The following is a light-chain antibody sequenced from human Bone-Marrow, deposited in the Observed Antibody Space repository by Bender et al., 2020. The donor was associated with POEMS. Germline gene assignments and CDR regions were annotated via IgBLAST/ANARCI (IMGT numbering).Light chain of an antibody. CDR2: EVS. J-gene: IGLJ3*02. CDR1: SSDVGGYDL. V-gene: IGLV2-23*02. Sequence: QSALTQPASVSGSPGQAITISCTGTSSDVGGYDLVAWYQQRPGTAPKLMIYEVSKRPSGVSDRFSGSKSGNTASLTISGLQSEDEADFYCCSYAGSRHWLFGGGTKLTVL. CDR3: CSYAGSRHWL.